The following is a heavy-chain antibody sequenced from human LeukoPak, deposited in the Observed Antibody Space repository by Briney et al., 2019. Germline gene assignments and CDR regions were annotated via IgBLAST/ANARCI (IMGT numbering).Heavy chain of an antibody. CDR3: ARGGLPARSWFDP. CDR1: GYTFTSYY. J-gene: IGHJ5*02. CDR2: INPSSGWT. D-gene: IGHD3/OR15-3a*01. Sequence: ASVKVSCTASGYTFTSYYMNLARQAPGQGLEWMGMINPSSGWTTYAQKFQGRVTMTRDTSTSTVYMELTSLRSEDTAVFYCARGGLPARSWFDPWGQGTLVTVSS. V-gene: IGHV1-46*01.